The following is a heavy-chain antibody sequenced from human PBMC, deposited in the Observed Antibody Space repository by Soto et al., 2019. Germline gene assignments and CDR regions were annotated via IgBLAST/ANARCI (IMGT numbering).Heavy chain of an antibody. Sequence: QVQLVQSGAEVKKPGSSVKVSCQASGGTFSSYAISWVRQAPGQGLEWMGGIIPIFGTANYAQKFQGRVTITADKSTSTAYMERSSLRSEDTDVYYCASSRGGWDKGRFDYWGQGTLVTVSS. CDR1: GGTFSSYA. CDR2: IIPIFGTA. J-gene: IGHJ4*02. CDR3: ASSRGGWDKGRFDY. V-gene: IGHV1-69*06. D-gene: IGHD1-26*01.